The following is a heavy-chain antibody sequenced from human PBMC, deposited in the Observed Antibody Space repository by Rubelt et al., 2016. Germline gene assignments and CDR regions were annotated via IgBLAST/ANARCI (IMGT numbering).Heavy chain of an antibody. V-gene: IGHV2-5*02. CDR2: IYWDDDK. Sequence: QITLKESSPTLVKPTQTLTLTCTFSGYSLSTSGVGVGWIRQPPGKALEWLALIYWDDDKRYRPPLRSSLTITKGTSKNQVVLTMTNVDPVDAATYYCAHFDSPGIAAPSWGQGTPVTVSS. CDR1: GYSLSTSGVG. D-gene: IGHD6-13*01. J-gene: IGHJ5*02. CDR3: AHFDSPGIAAPS.